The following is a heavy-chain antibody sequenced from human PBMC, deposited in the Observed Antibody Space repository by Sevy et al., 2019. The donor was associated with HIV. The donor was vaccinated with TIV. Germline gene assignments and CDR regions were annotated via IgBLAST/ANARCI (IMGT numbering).Heavy chain of an antibody. CDR2: IYSDETT. D-gene: IGHD5-18*01. Sequence: GGSLRLSCAASGFSVNSNYMTWVRQAPGKGLEGVSVIYSDETTYHADSVKDRFTISRDNSKNMLCLQMSSLRAEDTAIYYCARGKSGYGYALNYWGQGTLVTVSS. CDR1: GFSVNSNY. J-gene: IGHJ4*02. CDR3: ARGKSGYGYALNY. V-gene: IGHV3-66*01.